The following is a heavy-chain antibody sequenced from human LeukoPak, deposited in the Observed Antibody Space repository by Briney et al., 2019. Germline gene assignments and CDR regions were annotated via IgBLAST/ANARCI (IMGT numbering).Heavy chain of an antibody. CDR1: GFTFSSYS. V-gene: IGHV3-48*01. D-gene: IGHD6-13*01. J-gene: IGHJ4*02. CDR2: ISSSSSTI. Sequence: GGSLRLSCAASGFTFSSYSMNWVRQAPGKGLEWVSYISSSSSTIYYADSVKGRFTISRDNSKNTLYLQMNSLRVEDTAVYYCARGAYSSSWLNFDYWGQGTLVTVSS. CDR3: ARGAYSSSWLNFDY.